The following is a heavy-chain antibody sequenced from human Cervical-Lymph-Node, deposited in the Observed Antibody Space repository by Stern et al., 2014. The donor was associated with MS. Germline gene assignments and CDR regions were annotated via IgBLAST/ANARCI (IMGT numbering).Heavy chain of an antibody. Sequence: QEQLVQSGAEVKKPGASVTVSCKTSGYTFTNYYVHWVRQAPGQGLELLGIIIPSSGVTTYEPKFQGRVIMTRDTSTSTVYMEMSSLTSEDTAIYYCARNARYFDYWGQGTLVTVSS. CDR2: IIPSSGVT. J-gene: IGHJ4*02. CDR3: ARNARYFDY. V-gene: IGHV1-46*01. D-gene: IGHD1-14*01. CDR1: GYTFTNYY.